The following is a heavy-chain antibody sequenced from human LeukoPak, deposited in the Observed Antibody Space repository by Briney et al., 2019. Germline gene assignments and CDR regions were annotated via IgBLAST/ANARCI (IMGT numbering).Heavy chain of an antibody. D-gene: IGHD3-16*02. J-gene: IGHJ4*02. CDR3: AKKPYDYVWGSYGFLGFDY. V-gene: IGHV3-23*01. CDR2: ISGSGGST. Sequence: GGSLRLSCAASGFTFSSYAMSWVRQAPGKGLEWVSAISGSGGSTYYADSVKGRFTISRDNSKNTLYLQMNSLRAEDTAVYYCAKKPYDYVWGSYGFLGFDYWGQGTLVTVSS. CDR1: GFTFSSYA.